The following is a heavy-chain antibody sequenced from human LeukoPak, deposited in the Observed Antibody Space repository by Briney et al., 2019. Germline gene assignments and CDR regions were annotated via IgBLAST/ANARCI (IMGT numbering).Heavy chain of an antibody. CDR3: AQTYYYDSRNSYYFDY. J-gene: IGHJ4*02. Sequence: KESGPALVKPTQTLTLTCTFSGFSLSTSGMRVSWIRQPPGKALEWLARIDWDDDKFYSTSLKTRLTISKDTSKNQVVLTMTNMDPVDTATYYCAQTYYYDSRNSYYFDYWGRGTLVTVSS. V-gene: IGHV2-70*04. CDR1: GFSLSTSGMR. D-gene: IGHD3-22*01. CDR2: IDWDDDK.